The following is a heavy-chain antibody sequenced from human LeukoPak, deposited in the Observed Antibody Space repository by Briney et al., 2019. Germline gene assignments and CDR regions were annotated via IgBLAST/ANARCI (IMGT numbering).Heavy chain of an antibody. CDR2: INHSGST. CDR1: GGSFSGYY. CDR3: ARGIVVVVAATINWLDP. J-gene: IGHJ5*02. D-gene: IGHD2-15*01. V-gene: IGHV4-34*01. Sequence: SEALSLTCAVYGGSFSGYYWSWIRQPPGKGLEWIGEINHSGSTNYNPSLKSRVTISVDTSKNQFSLKLSSVTAADTVVYYCARGIVVVVAATINWLDPWGQGTLVTVSS.